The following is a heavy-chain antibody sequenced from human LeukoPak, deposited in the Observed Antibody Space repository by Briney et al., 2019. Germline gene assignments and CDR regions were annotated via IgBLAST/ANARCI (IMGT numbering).Heavy chain of an antibody. V-gene: IGHV3-21*01. CDR3: ARDRELPAPDAFDI. CDR2: ISSSSSYI. CDR1: GFTFSSYS. J-gene: IGHJ3*02. D-gene: IGHD2-2*01. Sequence: GGSLRLSCAASGFTFSSYSMNWVRQAPGKGLEWVSSISSSSSYIYYADSVKGRFTISRDNAKNSLYLQMNSLRAEDTAVYYCARDRELPAPDAFDIWGQGTMVTVSS.